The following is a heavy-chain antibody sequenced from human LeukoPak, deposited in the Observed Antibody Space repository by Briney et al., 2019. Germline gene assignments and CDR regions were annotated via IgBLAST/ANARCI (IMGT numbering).Heavy chain of an antibody. J-gene: IGHJ4*02. Sequence: PSETLSLTCTVSGGSISSSTYYWGWIRQPPGKGLEWIGSIYYSASTYYNSSVKSRVTISVDTPKNQFSLKLSSVTAADTAVYYCASHTSGDNFDCWGQGTLVTVSS. D-gene: IGHD6-19*01. V-gene: IGHV4-39*01. CDR2: IYYSAST. CDR3: ASHTSGDNFDC. CDR1: GGSISSSTYY.